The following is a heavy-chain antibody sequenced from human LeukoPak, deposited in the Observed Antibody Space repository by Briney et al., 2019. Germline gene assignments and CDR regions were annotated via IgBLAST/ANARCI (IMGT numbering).Heavy chain of an antibody. D-gene: IGHD3-3*01. Sequence: GASVKVSCKASGYTFTGYYMHWVRQAPGQGLEWMGWINPDSGGTNYAQKFQGRVTMTRDTSISTAYMELSRLRSDDTAVYYCARDRDYFGVGYYYYMDVWGKGTTVTVSS. CDR1: GYTFTGYY. CDR3: ARDRDYFGVGYYYYMDV. J-gene: IGHJ6*03. CDR2: INPDSGGT. V-gene: IGHV1-2*02.